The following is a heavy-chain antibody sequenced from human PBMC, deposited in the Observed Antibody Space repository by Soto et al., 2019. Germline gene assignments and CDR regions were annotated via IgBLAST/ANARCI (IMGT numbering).Heavy chain of an antibody. Sequence: SETLSLTCTVSGGSISSSSYYWGWIRQPPGKGLEWIGSIYYSGSTYYNPSLKSRVTISVDTSKNQFSLKLSSVTAADTAVYYCARQPLLSYDILTDPRGSFDYWGQGTLVTVSS. D-gene: IGHD3-9*01. V-gene: IGHV4-39*01. CDR3: ARQPLLSYDILTDPRGSFDY. CDR2: IYYSGST. CDR1: GGSISSSSYY. J-gene: IGHJ4*02.